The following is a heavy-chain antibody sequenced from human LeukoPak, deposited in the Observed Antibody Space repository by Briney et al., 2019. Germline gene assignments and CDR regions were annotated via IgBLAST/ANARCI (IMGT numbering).Heavy chain of an antibody. CDR1: GGSISSYY. D-gene: IGHD3-22*01. Sequence: SETLSLTCTVSGGSISSYYWSWIRRPPGKGLEWIGYIYYSGSTNYNPSLKSRVTISVDTSKNQFSLKLSSVTAADTAAYYCARDRGRNYYDSSGYEYYFDYWGQGTLVTVSS. J-gene: IGHJ4*02. CDR3: ARDRGRNYYDSSGYEYYFDY. CDR2: IYYSGST. V-gene: IGHV4-59*01.